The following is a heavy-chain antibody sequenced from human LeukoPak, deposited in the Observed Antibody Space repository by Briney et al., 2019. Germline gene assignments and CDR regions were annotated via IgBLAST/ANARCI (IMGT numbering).Heavy chain of an antibody. D-gene: IGHD2-2*01. CDR3: AKDSPRYCSSTSCYFDRFDP. CDR1: GFTFSSYA. Sequence: GGSLRLSCAASGFTFSSYAMSWVRQAPGKGLEWVSAISGSGGSTYYADSVKGRFTISRDNSKNTLYLQMNSLRAEDTAVYYCAKDSPRYCSSTSCYFDRFDPWGQGTLVTVSS. V-gene: IGHV3-23*01. J-gene: IGHJ5*02. CDR2: ISGSGGST.